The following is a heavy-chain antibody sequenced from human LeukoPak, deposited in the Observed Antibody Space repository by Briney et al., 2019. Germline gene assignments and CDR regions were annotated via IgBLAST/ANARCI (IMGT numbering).Heavy chain of an antibody. Sequence: GGSLRLSCAASGFPFINAWMAWVRQAPGKGLEWVGRIKAKAHGGTIEYAAPVKGRFTISRDDSKNTLYLQMNSLKTEDTAVYYCTTDGVGVEGATYDNWGQGTLVSVSS. V-gene: IGHV3-15*01. CDR3: TTDGVGVEGATYDN. D-gene: IGHD1-26*01. CDR1: GFPFINAW. J-gene: IGHJ4*02. CDR2: IKAKAHGGTI.